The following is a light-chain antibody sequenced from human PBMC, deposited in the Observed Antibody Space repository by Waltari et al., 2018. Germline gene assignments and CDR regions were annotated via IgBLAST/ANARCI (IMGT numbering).Light chain of an antibody. V-gene: IGKV4-1*01. CDR1: QSVLHSSRSNNY. CDR3: QQYYNTPYT. Sequence: DIVMTQSPDSLAVSLGERATINCKSSQSVLHSSRSNNYLSWYQHKPGQPPKLLVYWASTRDSGVPDRVGGSGSGTDFTLTISSLQAEDVAVYYCQQYYNTPYTFGQGTKLEIK. J-gene: IGKJ2*01. CDR2: WAS.